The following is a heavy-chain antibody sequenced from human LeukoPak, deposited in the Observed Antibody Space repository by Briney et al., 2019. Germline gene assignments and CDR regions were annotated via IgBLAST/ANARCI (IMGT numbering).Heavy chain of an antibody. Sequence: GGSLRLSCAASGFTVNRKHMTWVRQAPGKGLEGISFIYTGGNTYYADSVKGRFTVSRDNSKNTLYLQMNSLRDEDTGVYRCAARDGGDYPYFDYWGPGTLVTVSS. D-gene: IGHD4-17*01. CDR1: GFTVNRKH. J-gene: IGHJ4*02. V-gene: IGHV3-66*02. CDR2: IYTGGNT. CDR3: AARDGGDYPYFDY.